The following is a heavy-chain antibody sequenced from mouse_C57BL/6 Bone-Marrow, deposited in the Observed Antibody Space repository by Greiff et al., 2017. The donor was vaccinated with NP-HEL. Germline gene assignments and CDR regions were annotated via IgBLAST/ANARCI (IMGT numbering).Heavy chain of an antibody. J-gene: IGHJ2*01. CDR2: INPSTGGT. Sequence: GYYMNWVKQSPEKSLEWIGEINPSTGGTTYNQKFKAKATLTVDKSSSTAYMQLKSLTSEDSAVYYCARRSNLLQVDYWGQGTTLTVSS. V-gene: IGHV1-42*01. D-gene: IGHD1-1*01. CDR3: ARRSNLLQVDY. CDR1: GYY.